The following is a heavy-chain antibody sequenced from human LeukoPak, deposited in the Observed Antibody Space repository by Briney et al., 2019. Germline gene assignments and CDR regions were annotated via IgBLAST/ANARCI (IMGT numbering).Heavy chain of an antibody. J-gene: IGHJ6*02. Sequence: SETLSPTCTVSGGSISGYYWSWIRQTAEKGLEWIGRLYNSGSSNYNPSLKSRVTMSVDTSKNQFSLKLSSVTAADTAVYFCARGNDYYFYYGMDVWGQGTTVTVSS. V-gene: IGHV4-4*07. CDR3: ARGNDYYFYYGMDV. CDR1: GGSISGYY. CDR2: LYNSGSS.